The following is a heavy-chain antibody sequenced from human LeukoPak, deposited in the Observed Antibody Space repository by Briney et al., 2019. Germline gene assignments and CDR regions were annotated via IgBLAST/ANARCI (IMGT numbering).Heavy chain of an antibody. CDR2: ISGSGGST. V-gene: IGHV3-23*01. CDR3: AKPTTMIVVHDAFDI. D-gene: IGHD3-22*01. J-gene: IGHJ3*02. CDR1: GFTFSSYG. Sequence: PGGSLRLSCAASGFTFSSYGMSWVRQAPGKGLEWVSAISGSGGSTYYADSVKGRFTISRDNSKNTLYLQMNSLRAEDTAVYYCAKPTTMIVVHDAFDIWGQGTMVTVSS.